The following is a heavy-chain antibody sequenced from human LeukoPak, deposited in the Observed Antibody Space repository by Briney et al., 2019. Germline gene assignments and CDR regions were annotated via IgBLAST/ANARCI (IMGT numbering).Heavy chain of an antibody. J-gene: IGHJ6*03. V-gene: IGHV4-59*01. D-gene: IGHD2-15*01. Sequence: SETLSFTCTVSGGSINGSYWSWIRQPPGKGLEWIGYIYYTGSTNYNPSLKSRVTISVDTSKNQFSLKLTSVTAADTAVYYCARTMEGYCSGGSCYQYSYYMDVWGKGTTVTVSS. CDR3: ARTMEGYCSGGSCYQYSYYMDV. CDR2: IYYTGST. CDR1: GGSINGSY.